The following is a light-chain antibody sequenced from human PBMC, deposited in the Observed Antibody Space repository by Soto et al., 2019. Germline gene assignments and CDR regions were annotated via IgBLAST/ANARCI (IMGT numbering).Light chain of an antibody. J-gene: IGKJ4*01. CDR2: DTS. V-gene: IGKV3-20*01. CDR3: QQYDSSPPTVI. Sequence: EIVLTQSPGTLSLSPGDRATLSCRASQTVYSSYLAWYQQKPGQAPRLLIYDTSKRATGIPDRFSGSGSGTDFTLTITRLGPEDYGVYYCQQYDSSPPTVIFGGGTKVEIK. CDR1: QTVYSSY.